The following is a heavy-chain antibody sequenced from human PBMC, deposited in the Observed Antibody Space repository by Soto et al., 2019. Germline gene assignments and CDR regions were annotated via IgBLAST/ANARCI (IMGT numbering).Heavy chain of an antibody. D-gene: IGHD1-26*01. Sequence: ASVKVSCKASGYTFTSYAMHWVRQAPGQGLEWMGWINAGNGNTKYSQKLKDRVTITRDTSASTAYMELSSLRSEDTAIYYCARASVGATPMDYWGQGTLVTVSS. CDR2: INAGNGNT. CDR1: GYTFTSYA. J-gene: IGHJ4*02. CDR3: ARASVGATPMDY. V-gene: IGHV1-3*01.